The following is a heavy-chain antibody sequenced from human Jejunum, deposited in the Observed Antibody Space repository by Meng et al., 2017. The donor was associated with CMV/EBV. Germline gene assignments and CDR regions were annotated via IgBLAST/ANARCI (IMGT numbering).Heavy chain of an antibody. J-gene: IGHJ4*02. CDR2: INSDGSNT. D-gene: IGHD6-6*01. V-gene: IGHV3-74*01. Sequence: QAVETVGGLDQPGGSLMLHCGTSRFTFISNWMHWLGQDPGKGMVWVTRINSDGSNTSYADSVTRRFTISRDNAKHTLYLQMNSLRAEDTAVYYCAREVGAQDYWGQGTLVTVSS. CDR1: RFTFISNW. CDR3: AREVGAQDY.